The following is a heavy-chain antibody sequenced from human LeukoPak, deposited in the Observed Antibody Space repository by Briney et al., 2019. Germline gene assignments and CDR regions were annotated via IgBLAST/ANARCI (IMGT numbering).Heavy chain of an antibody. D-gene: IGHD2-15*01. J-gene: IGHJ6*02. CDR1: GFTFSRYG. CDR3: ARPARLYCSGGSCYAGYYGMDV. CDR2: IRYDGSNK. V-gene: IGHV3-30*02. Sequence: AGGSVRLSCAASGFTFSRYGMHWVRQAPGKGLEWVAFIRYDGSNKYYADSVKGRFTISRDNSKNTLYLQMNSLRAEDTAVYYCARPARLYCSGGSCYAGYYGMDVWGQGTTVTVSS.